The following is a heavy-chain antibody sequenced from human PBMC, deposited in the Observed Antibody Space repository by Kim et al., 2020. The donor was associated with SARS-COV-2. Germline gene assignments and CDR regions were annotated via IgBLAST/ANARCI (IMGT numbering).Heavy chain of an antibody. D-gene: IGHD2-2*01. V-gene: IGHV4-59*09. Sequence: PSHKSRVTRSVDTSKNQFSLKLSSVTAAVTAVYYCASGYCSSTSCYLFDPWGQGTLVTVSS. J-gene: IGHJ5*02. CDR3: ASGYCSSTSCYLFDP.